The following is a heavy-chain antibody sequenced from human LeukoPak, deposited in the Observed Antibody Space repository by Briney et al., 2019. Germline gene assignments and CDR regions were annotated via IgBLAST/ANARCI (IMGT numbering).Heavy chain of an antibody. Sequence: PGGSLRLSCAASGFTFSSYGMSWVRQAPGKGLEWVANIKQDGSEKYYVDSVKGRFTISRDNAKNSLYLQMNSLRAEDTAVYYCARGREYYYDSSGYYWFDPWGQGTLVTVSS. V-gene: IGHV3-7*01. D-gene: IGHD3-22*01. CDR2: IKQDGSEK. J-gene: IGHJ5*02. CDR3: ARGREYYYDSSGYYWFDP. CDR1: GFTFSSYG.